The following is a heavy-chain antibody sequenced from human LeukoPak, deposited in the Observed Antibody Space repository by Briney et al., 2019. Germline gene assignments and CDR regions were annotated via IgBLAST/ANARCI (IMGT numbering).Heavy chain of an antibody. CDR3: ARRAVAGTSFEDF. V-gene: IGHV4-39*01. Sequence: SETLSLTCTVSDGSVSSGSYYWGWIRQPPGKGLEWIGSIYYSGGTYYNPSLKSRVTISVDTSKNQFSLKLSSVTAADTAVYYCARRAVAGTSFEDFWGQGTPVTVSS. D-gene: IGHD6-19*01. CDR2: IYYSGGT. CDR1: DGSVSSGSYY. J-gene: IGHJ4*02.